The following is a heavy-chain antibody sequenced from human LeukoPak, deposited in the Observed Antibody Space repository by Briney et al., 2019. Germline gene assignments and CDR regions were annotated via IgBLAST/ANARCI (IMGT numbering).Heavy chain of an antibody. V-gene: IGHV3-7*01. D-gene: IGHD6-13*01. CDR3: ARAPEEAAAGAYYFDY. J-gene: IGHJ4*02. Sequence: GGSLRLSCAASGFTFSNYWMNWVRQTPGKGLEWVANIKQDGSEKYYVDSVKGRFTISRDNAKNSLYLQMNSLRAEDTAVYYCARAPEEAAAGAYYFDYWGQGTLVTVSS. CDR2: IKQDGSEK. CDR1: GFTFSNYW.